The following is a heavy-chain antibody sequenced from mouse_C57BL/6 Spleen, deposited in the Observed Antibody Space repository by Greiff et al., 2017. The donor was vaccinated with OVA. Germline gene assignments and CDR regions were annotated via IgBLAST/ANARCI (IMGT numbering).Heavy chain of an antibody. D-gene: IGHD3-1*01. CDR3: GRSGDYAMDY. CDR2: IYPRSGNT. V-gene: IGHV1-81*01. J-gene: IGHJ4*01. Sequence: VQRVESGAELARPGASVKLSCKASGYTFTSYGISWVKQRTGQGLEWIGEIYPRSGNTYYNEKFKGKATLTADKSSSTAYMELRSLTSEDSAVYFCGRSGDYAMDYWGQGTSVTVSS. CDR1: GYTFTSYG.